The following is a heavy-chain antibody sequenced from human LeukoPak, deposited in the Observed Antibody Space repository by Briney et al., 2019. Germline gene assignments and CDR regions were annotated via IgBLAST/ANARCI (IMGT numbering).Heavy chain of an antibody. CDR2: IYTSGST. Sequence: SETLSLTCTVSGGSISSYYWSWIRQPAGKGLEWIGRIYTSGSTNYNPSLKSRVTMSVDTSKNQFSLKLSSVTAADTAVYYCARRVAAAGDYVLDYWGQGTLVTVSS. V-gene: IGHV4-4*07. CDR1: GGSISSYY. J-gene: IGHJ4*02. CDR3: ARRVAAAGDYVLDY. D-gene: IGHD6-13*01.